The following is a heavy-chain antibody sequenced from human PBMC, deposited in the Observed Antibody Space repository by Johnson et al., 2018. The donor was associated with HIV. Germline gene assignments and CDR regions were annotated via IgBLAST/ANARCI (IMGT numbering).Heavy chain of an antibody. CDR1: GFTFSNAW. V-gene: IGHV3-15*01. CDR2: IKSRTDDETT. Sequence: VQLVESGGGLVKPGGSLRLSCAASGFTFSNAWMSWVRQAPGKGLEWVGRIKSRTDDETTDYAAPVKGRFIISRDDSKNMLYLQMNSLKTEDTAVYYCTTDPYHDYVWGTYRHDAFDVWGQGTLVTVSS. D-gene: IGHD3-16*02. CDR3: TTDPYHDYVWGTYRHDAFDV. J-gene: IGHJ3*01.